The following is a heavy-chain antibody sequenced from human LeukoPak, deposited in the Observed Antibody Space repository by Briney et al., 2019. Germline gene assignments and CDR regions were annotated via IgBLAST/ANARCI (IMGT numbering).Heavy chain of an antibody. D-gene: IGHD1-7*01. CDR2: IRSDGTST. CDR3: ARDLGSGTPLDC. V-gene: IGHV3-74*01. Sequence: PGGSLRLSCEASGFSISSYWMHWVRQAPGEGQVWVSLIRSDGTSTSYADSVKGRFTISRDSAKNTLYLQMNSLRAEDTAVYYCARDLGSGTPLDCRGQGTLVTVSS. J-gene: IGHJ4*02. CDR1: GFSISSYW.